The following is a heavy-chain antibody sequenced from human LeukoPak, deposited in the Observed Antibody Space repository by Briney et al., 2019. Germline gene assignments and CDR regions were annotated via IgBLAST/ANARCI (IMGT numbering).Heavy chain of an antibody. J-gene: IGHJ1*01. Sequence: PGGSLRLSCAASGFTFSSYSTNWVRQAPGKGLEWVAVISYDGGEQHYGDSVKGRFSISRDDSKSTIYLQMNSLTVEDTALYYCAKPRTFYDILTVSFQQWGQGTWVSVSS. V-gene: IGHV3-30*18. CDR2: ISYDGGEQ. CDR3: AKPRTFYDILTVSFQQ. CDR1: GFTFSSYS. D-gene: IGHD3-9*01.